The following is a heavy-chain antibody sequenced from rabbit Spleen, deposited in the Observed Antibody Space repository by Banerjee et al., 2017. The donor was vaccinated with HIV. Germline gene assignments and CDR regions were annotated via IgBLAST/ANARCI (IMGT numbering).Heavy chain of an antibody. CDR3: ARDYAGDGGFAFDP. V-gene: IGHV1S45*01. CDR2: IYANSGST. D-gene: IGHD4-2*01. J-gene: IGHJ2*01. Sequence: QEQLVESGGGLVKPVGTMTLTCTASGFSFSSGYWICWVRQDPGKGPEWIACIYANSGSTYYASWAKGRFIISRTSSTKVTLQMTSLTAADTATYFCARDYAGDGGFAFDPWGPGTLVTVS. CDR1: GFSFSSGYW.